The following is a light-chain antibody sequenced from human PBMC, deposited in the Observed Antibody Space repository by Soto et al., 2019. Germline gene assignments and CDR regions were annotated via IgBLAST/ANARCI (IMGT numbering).Light chain of an antibody. CDR3: QQLRSYPST. CDR2: DAS. V-gene: IGKV1-13*02. Sequence: IQMTQSPSSLSASVGDRVTITCRASQSISSYLNWYQQKPGKAPKLLIYDASSLESGVPSRFSGSGSGTEFTLTISSLQPDDFASYYCQQLRSYPSTFGGGTKVDIK. CDR1: QSISSY. J-gene: IGKJ4*01.